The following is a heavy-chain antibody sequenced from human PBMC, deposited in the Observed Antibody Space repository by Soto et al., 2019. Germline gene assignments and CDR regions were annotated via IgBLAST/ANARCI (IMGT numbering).Heavy chain of an antibody. J-gene: IGHJ6*02. CDR2: ISSSSTI. CDR3: ARDGAVGYGMDV. Sequence: GGSLRLSWAASGFTISSYSMNWVRQAPGKGLEWVSYISSSSTIYYADSVKGRFTISRDNSKNTLYLQMNSLRAEDTAVYYCARDGAVGYGMDVWGQGTTVTVSS. V-gene: IGHV3-48*01. CDR1: GFTISSYS.